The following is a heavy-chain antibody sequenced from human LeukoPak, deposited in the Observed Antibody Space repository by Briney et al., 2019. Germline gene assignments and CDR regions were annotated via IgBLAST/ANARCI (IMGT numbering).Heavy chain of an antibody. Sequence: PSETLSLTCTVSGGSISSGSYYWSWIRQPAGKGLEWIGRIYTSGSTNYNPSLKSRVTISVDTSKNQFSLKLSSVTAADTAVYYCARECPYYDFWSGYDYYYYYMDVWGKGTTVTVSS. D-gene: IGHD3-3*01. CDR2: IYTSGST. CDR1: GGSISSGSYY. CDR3: ARECPYYDFWSGYDYYYYYMDV. V-gene: IGHV4-61*02. J-gene: IGHJ6*03.